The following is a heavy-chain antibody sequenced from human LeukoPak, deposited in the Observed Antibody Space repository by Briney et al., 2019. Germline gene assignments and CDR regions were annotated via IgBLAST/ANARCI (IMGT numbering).Heavy chain of an antibody. CDR3: AKDRGSIAAGGSDY. CDR1: GFTFSNFW. V-gene: IGHV3-30*18. D-gene: IGHD6-13*01. J-gene: IGHJ4*02. CDR2: ISYDGSNK. Sequence: GGSLRLSCAASGFTFSNFWMDWVRQAPGKGLEWVAVISYDGSNKYYADSVKGRFTISRDNSKNTLYLQMNSLRAEDTAVYYCAKDRGSIAAGGSDYWGQGTLVTVSS.